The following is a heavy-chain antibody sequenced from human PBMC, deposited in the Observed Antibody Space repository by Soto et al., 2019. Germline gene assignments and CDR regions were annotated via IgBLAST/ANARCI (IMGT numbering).Heavy chain of an antibody. CDR2: VSHTGTT. CDR3: VGGSFLYFDF. J-gene: IGHJ4*02. V-gene: IGHV4-59*01. D-gene: IGHD3-16*01. CDR1: ADSISAYY. Sequence: PSETLSLTCTVSADSISAYYWSWIRQPPGKGLEWIGYVSHTGTTKCIPSLKSRVTISVDTSMVQFSLKLSSVTAADTAVYYCVGGSFLYFDFWGQGALVTVSS.